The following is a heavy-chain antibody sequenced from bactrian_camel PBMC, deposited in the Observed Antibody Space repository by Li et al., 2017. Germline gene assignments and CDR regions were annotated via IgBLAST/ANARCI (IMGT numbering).Heavy chain of an antibody. CDR2: IFHGGST. V-gene: IGHV3S56*01. J-gene: IGHJ6*01. Sequence: HVQLVESGGGSVQAGGSLTLSCAPSGPTYKSDCMGWFRQAPGKEREGVASIFHGGSTYYADSVKGRFTISKDKAGDTALYYCATRYGGRGTSDLGYGGQGTQVTVS. CDR1: GPTYKSDC. CDR3: Y. D-gene: IGHD6*01.